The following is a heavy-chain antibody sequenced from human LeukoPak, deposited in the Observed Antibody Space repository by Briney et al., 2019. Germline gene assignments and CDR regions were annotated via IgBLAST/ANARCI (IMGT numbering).Heavy chain of an antibody. Sequence: SETLSLTCTVSGGSISSGGYYWSRIRQHPGKGLEWIGYIYYSGSTYYNPSLKSRVTISVDTSKNQFSLKLSSVTAADTAVYYGARGEAAPLVYWGQGTLVTVSS. CDR1: GGSISSGGYY. CDR3: ARGEAAPLVY. D-gene: IGHD6-6*01. CDR2: IYYSGST. V-gene: IGHV4-31*03. J-gene: IGHJ4*02.